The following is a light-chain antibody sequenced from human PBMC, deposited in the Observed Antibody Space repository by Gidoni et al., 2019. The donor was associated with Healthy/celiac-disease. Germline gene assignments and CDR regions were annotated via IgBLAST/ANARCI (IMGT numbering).Light chain of an antibody. V-gene: IGKV3-20*01. Sequence: PGERATLSCRASQSVSSSYLAWYQQKPGQAPRLLIYGASSRATGIPDRFSGSGSGTDFTLTISRLEPEDFAVYYCQQYGSSPRTFGQGTKVEIK. CDR2: GAS. CDR3: QQYGSSPRT. J-gene: IGKJ1*01. CDR1: QSVSSSY.